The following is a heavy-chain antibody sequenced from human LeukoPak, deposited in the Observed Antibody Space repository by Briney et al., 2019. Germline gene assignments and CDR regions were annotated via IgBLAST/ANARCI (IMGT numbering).Heavy chain of an antibody. CDR1: DGSLTGYY. J-gene: IGHJ4*02. V-gene: IGHV4-59*01. CDR3: ARGGRYCSGGSCLDY. CDR2: IYYSGST. D-gene: IGHD2-15*01. Sequence: SETLSLTCGVYDGSLTGYYWTWIRQPPGKGLEWIGYIYYSGSTNYNPSLKSRVTISVDTSKNQFSLKLSSVTAADTAVYYCARGGRYCSGGSCLDYWGQGTLVTVSS.